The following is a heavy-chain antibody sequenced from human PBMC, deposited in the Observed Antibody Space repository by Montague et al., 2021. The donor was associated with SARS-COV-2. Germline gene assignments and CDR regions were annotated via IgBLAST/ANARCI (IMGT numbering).Heavy chain of an antibody. CDR1: GDSFNSPKYY. D-gene: IGHD3-10*01. V-gene: IGHV4-39*01. CDR2: SYYSGTT. CDR3: ARGSYGSGSYHAFDI. Sequence: SETLSLTCTVSGDSFNSPKYYCAWIRQPPGKGLEWIGSSYYSGTTYDKPSLRSQVTISVDTSKTQFSLKMNSVTAADTAVYYCARGSYGSGSYHAFDIWSQGTVVAVSS. J-gene: IGHJ3*02.